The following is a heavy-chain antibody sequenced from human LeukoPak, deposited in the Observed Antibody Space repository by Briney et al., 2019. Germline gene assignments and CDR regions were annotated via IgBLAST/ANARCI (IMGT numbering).Heavy chain of an antibody. CDR3: ARGVGATDY. CDR1: GFTFSSYS. Sequence: GGSLRLSCAASGFTFSSYSMNWVRQAPGKGLEWLSYISGGSSTKYYADSVKGRFTISRDNAKNSLYLQMNSLRNEDTAVYYCARGVGATDYWGQGTLVTVSS. D-gene: IGHD1-26*01. J-gene: IGHJ4*02. V-gene: IGHV3-48*02. CDR2: ISGGSSTK.